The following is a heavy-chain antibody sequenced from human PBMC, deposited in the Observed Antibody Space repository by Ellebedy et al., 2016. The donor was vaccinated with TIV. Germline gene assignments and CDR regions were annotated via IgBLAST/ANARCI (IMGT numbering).Heavy chain of an antibody. J-gene: IGHJ4*02. Sequence: SETLSLTCAVYGGSLSGYYWSWIRQPPGKGLEWIGYIYDSETTNYNPSLKSRVTISEDTSKNQFSLRLSSVTAADTAVYYCARLWSGYSGYYFDYWGLGTLVTVSS. D-gene: IGHD3-3*01. CDR1: GGSLSGYY. CDR2: IYDSETT. CDR3: ARLWSGYSGYYFDY. V-gene: IGHV4-59*01.